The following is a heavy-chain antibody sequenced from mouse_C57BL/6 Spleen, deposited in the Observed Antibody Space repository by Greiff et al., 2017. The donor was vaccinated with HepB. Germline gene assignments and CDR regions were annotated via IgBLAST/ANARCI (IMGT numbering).Heavy chain of an antibody. CDR2: IDPETGGT. CDR3: TPYDYDGALDY. Sequence: QVQLKESGAELVRPGASVTLSCKASGYTFTDYEMHWVKQTPVHGLEWIGAIDPETGGTAYNQKFKGKAILTADKSSSTAYMELRSLTSEDSAVYYCTPYDYDGALDYWGQGTTLTVSS. D-gene: IGHD2-4*01. V-gene: IGHV1-15*01. J-gene: IGHJ2*01. CDR1: GYTFTDYE.